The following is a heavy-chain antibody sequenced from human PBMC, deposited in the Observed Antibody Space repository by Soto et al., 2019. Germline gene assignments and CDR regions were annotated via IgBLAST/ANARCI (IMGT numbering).Heavy chain of an antibody. V-gene: IGHV3-21*01. Sequence: PGGSLRLSCAASGFTFSSYSMNWVRQAPGKGLEWVSSISGSSSYIYYADSVKGRFTISRDNAKNSLYLQMNSLRAEDTAVYYCAKGSALYGMDVWGQGTTVTVSS. D-gene: IGHD3-10*01. CDR2: ISGSSSYI. CDR1: GFTFSSYS. CDR3: AKGSALYGMDV. J-gene: IGHJ6*02.